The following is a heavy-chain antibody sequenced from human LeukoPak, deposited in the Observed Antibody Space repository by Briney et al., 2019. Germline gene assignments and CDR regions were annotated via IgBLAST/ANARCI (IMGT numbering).Heavy chain of an antibody. CDR2: INHSGST. CDR1: GGSFSGYY. V-gene: IGHV4-34*01. Sequence: NPSETLSLTCAVYGGSFSGYYWSWIRQPPGKGLEWIGEINHSGSTNYNPSLKSRVTISVDTSKNQFSLKLSSVTAADTAVYYCARGLLGYDFWSGYSAIYFDYWGQGTLVTVSS. D-gene: IGHD3-3*01. J-gene: IGHJ4*02. CDR3: ARGLLGYDFWSGYSAIYFDY.